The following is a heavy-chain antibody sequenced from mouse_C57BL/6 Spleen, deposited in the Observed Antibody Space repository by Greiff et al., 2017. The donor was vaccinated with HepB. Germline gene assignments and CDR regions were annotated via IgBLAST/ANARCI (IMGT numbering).Heavy chain of an antibody. CDR1: GFTFSDYG. CDR2: ISSGSSTI. Sequence: EVKLMESGGGSVKPGGSLKLSCAASGFTFSDYGMHWVRQAPEKGLEWVAYISSGSSTIYYADTVKGRFTISRDNAKNTLFLQMTSLRSEDTAMYYCARELRLREYYAMDYWGQGTSVTVSS. D-gene: IGHD3-2*02. V-gene: IGHV5-17*01. CDR3: ARELRLREYYAMDY. J-gene: IGHJ4*01.